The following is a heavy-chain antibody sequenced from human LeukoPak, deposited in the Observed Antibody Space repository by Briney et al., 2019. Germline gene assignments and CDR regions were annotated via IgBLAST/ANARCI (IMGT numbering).Heavy chain of an antibody. D-gene: IGHD6-19*01. CDR1: GFTFSSYR. CDR3: ARVLYSSGLFDY. V-gene: IGHV3-21*01. CDR2: ISSSSSYI. J-gene: IGHJ4*02. Sequence: GGSLRLSCAASGFTFSSYRMNWVRQAPGKGLEWVSSISSSSSYIYYADSVKGRFTISRDNAKNSLYLQMNSLRAEDTAVYYCARVLYSSGLFDYWGQGTLVTVSS.